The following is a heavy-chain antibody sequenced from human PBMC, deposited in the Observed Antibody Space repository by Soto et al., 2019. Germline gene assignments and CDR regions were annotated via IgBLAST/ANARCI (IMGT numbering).Heavy chain of an antibody. CDR1: GFTFSSYS. CDR3: ARGGSSWSSPTDYYYGMDV. J-gene: IGHJ6*02. D-gene: IGHD6-6*01. V-gene: IGHV3-21*01. CDR2: ISSSSSYI. Sequence: NPGGSLRLSCAASGFTFSSYSMNWVRQAPGKGLEWVSSISSSSSYIYYADSVKGRFTISRDNAKNSLYLQMNSLRAEDTAVYYCARGGSSWSSPTDYYYGMDVWGQGTTVTVSS.